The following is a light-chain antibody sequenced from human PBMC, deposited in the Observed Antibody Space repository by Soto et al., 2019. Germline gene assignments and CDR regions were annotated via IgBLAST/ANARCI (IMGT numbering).Light chain of an antibody. Sequence: IVLTQSPGTLSLSPGERATLSCRASQSVTTQLAWYQQKPGQAPRLIIHGASSRATGVPARITGSGSGTDFTLSISRLEPEDFAVYYCQQYGGSTRTFGQGTKVEI. CDR2: GAS. CDR3: QQYGGSTRT. CDR1: QSVTTQ. J-gene: IGKJ1*01. V-gene: IGKV3-20*01.